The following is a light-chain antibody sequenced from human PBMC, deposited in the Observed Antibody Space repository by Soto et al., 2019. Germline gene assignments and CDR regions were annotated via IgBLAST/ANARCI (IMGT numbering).Light chain of an antibody. CDR2: KAS. J-gene: IGKJ1*01. V-gene: IGKV1-5*03. CDR3: QQYGSSSPWT. CDR1: QSISSW. Sequence: DIQMTQSPSTQSASVGDRVTITCRASQSISSWLAWYQQKPGKAPKLLIYKASSLETGVPSRFSGSGSGTEFILIISSLQPDDFASYYCQQYGSSSPWTFGQGTKVEIK.